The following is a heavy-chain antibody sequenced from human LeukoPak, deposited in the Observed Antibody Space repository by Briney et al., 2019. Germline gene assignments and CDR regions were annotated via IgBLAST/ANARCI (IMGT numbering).Heavy chain of an antibody. CDR2: INPSGGST. CDR1: GYTFTSYY. Sequence: ASVKVSCKASGYTFTSYYMHWVRQAPGQGLEWMGIINPSGGSTSYAQKFQGRVTMTRDTSTSTVYMELSSLRSEDTAVYYCARDPCQLERRGCWLDPWGQGTLVTVSS. CDR3: ARDPCQLERRGCWLDP. V-gene: IGHV1-46*01. J-gene: IGHJ5*02. D-gene: IGHD1-1*01.